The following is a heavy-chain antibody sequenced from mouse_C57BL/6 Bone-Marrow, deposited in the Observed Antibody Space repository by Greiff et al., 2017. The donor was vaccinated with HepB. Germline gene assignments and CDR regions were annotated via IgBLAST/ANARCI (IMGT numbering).Heavy chain of an antibody. V-gene: IGHV1-72*01. D-gene: IGHD1-1*01. CDR1: GYTFTSYW. Sequence: VQLQQPGAELVKPGASVKLSCKASGYTFTSYWMHWVKQRPGRGLEWIGRIDPNSGGTKYNEKFKSKATLTVDKPSSTAYMQLSILTSEDSAVYYCARGVLRSKAWFAYWGQGTLVTVSA. CDR3: ARGVLRSKAWFAY. CDR2: IDPNSGGT. J-gene: IGHJ3*01.